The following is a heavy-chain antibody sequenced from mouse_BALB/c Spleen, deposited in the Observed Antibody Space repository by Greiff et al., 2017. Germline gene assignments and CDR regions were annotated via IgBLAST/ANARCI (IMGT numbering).Heavy chain of an antibody. J-gene: IGHJ1*01. V-gene: IGHV14-3*02. CDR1: GFNIKDTY. CDR2: IDPANGNT. Sequence: EVKLMESGAELVKPGASVKLSCTASGFNIKDTYMHWVKQRPEQGLEWIGRIDPANGNTKYDPKFQGKATITADTSSNTAYLQLSSLTSEDTAVYYCATTVVATDWYFDVWGAGTTVTVSS. CDR3: ATTVVATDWYFDV. D-gene: IGHD1-1*01.